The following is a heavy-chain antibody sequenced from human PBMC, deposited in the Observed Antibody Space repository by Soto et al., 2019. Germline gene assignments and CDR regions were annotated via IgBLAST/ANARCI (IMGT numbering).Heavy chain of an antibody. Sequence: SETLSLTCTVSGGSISSYYWSWIRQPPGKGLEWIGYIYYSGSTNYNPSLKSRVTISVDTSKNQFSLKLSSVTAADTAVYYYASRTYYYDIGAFDIWGQGTMVTVSS. CDR1: GGSISSYY. CDR3: ASRTYYYDIGAFDI. V-gene: IGHV4-59*01. CDR2: IYYSGST. D-gene: IGHD3-22*01. J-gene: IGHJ3*02.